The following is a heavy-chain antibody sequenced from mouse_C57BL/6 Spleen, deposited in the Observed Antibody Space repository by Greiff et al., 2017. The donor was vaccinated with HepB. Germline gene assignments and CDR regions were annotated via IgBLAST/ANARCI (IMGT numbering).Heavy chain of an antibody. V-gene: IGHV1-69*01. J-gene: IGHJ2*01. CDR1: GYTFTSYW. CDR2: IDPSDSYT. CDR3: ARGWDH. D-gene: IGHD4-1*01. Sequence: QVQLQQPGAELVMPGASVKLPCKASGYTFTSYWMHWVKQRPGQGLEWIGEIDPSDSYTNYNQKFKGKSTLTVDKSSSTAYMQLSSLTSEDSAVYYCARGWDHWGQGTTLTVSS.